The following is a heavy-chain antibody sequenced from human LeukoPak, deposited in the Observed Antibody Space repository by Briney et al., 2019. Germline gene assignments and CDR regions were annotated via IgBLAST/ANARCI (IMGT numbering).Heavy chain of an antibody. J-gene: IGHJ6*02. CDR2: IYYSGST. D-gene: IGHD2-8*01. CDR1: SGSISSSSYY. CDR3: ARHVPCRNGVCYRVYHYYAMDV. V-gene: IGHV4-39*01. Sequence: SETLSLTCTVSSGSISSSSYYWGWIRQPPGKGLEWIGSIYYSGSTYYNPSLKSRVTISVDTSKNQFSLKLSSVTAADTAVYYCARHVPCRNGVCYRVYHYYAMDVWSQGTTVTVSS.